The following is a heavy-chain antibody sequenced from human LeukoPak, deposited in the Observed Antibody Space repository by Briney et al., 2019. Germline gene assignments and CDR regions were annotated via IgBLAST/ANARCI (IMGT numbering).Heavy chain of an antibody. Sequence: GGSLRLSCAVSGFSVRSHYMNWVRQAPGKGLEWVSAISGSGGSTYYADSVKGRFTISRDNSKNTLYLQMNSLRAEDTAVYYCAKDGYSSGWYLFPEDYFDYWGQGTLVTVSS. D-gene: IGHD6-19*01. V-gene: IGHV3-23*01. J-gene: IGHJ4*02. CDR1: GFSVRSHY. CDR3: AKDGYSSGWYLFPEDYFDY. CDR2: ISGSGGST.